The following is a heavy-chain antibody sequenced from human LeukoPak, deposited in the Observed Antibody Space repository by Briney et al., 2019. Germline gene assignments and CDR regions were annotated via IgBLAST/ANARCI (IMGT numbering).Heavy chain of an antibody. J-gene: IGHJ4*02. Sequence: GSLRLPCAASGFTVSSNYMSWVRPAPGKGVEWVSVIYSGGSTYYADSVKGRFTISRDNSKNTLYLQMNSLRAEDTAVYYCARDYYDSRTDIDNYWGQGTLVTVSS. CDR2: IYSGGST. CDR3: ARDYYDSRTDIDNY. V-gene: IGHV3-53*01. D-gene: IGHD3-22*01. CDR1: GFTVSSNY.